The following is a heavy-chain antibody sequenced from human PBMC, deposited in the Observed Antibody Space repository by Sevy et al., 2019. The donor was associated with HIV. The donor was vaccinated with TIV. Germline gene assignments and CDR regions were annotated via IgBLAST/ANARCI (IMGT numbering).Heavy chain of an antibody. CDR3: ARGTDFRTGYYYYGMDV. D-gene: IGHD3-3*01. Sequence: GGSLRLSCAASGFTFSDHYMDWVRQAPGKGLEWVGRPRNKANSYTTEYAASVKGRFTISRDDSKNSLYLQMNSLKTEDTAVYYCARGTDFRTGYYYYGMDVWGQGTTVTVSS. CDR1: GFTFSDHY. V-gene: IGHV3-72*01. CDR2: PRNKANSYTT. J-gene: IGHJ6*02.